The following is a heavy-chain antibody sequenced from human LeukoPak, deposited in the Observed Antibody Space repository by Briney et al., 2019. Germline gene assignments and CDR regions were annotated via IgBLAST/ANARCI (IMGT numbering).Heavy chain of an antibody. CDR2: IYYSGST. D-gene: IGHD3-3*01. J-gene: IGHJ6*03. CDR1: GGSISRISYY. V-gene: IGHV4-39*07. CDR3: ARDQTYYDFWSGYYYYYYMDV. Sequence: SETLSLTCTVSGGSISRISYYWGWIRQPPGKGLEWIGSIYYSGSTYYNPALKSRVTISVDTSKNQFSLKLSSVTAADTAVYYCARDQTYYDFWSGYYYYYYMDVWGKGTTVTVSS.